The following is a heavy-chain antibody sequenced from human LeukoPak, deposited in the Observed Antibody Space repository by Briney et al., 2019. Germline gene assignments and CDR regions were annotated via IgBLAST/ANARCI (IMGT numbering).Heavy chain of an antibody. D-gene: IGHD3-22*01. V-gene: IGHV1-18*01. J-gene: IGHJ4*02. CDR1: GYTFTSYG. Sequence: ASVKVSCKASGYTFTSYGISWVRQAPGQGLEWMGWISAYNGNTNYAQKLQGRVTMTTDTPTSTAYMELRSLRSDDTAVYYCARDPHFLDYYDSSGYYYYWGQGTLVTVSS. CDR2: ISAYNGNT. CDR3: ARDPHFLDYYDSSGYYYY.